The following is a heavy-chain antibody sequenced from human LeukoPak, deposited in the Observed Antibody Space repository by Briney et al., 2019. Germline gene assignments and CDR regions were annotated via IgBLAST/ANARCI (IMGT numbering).Heavy chain of an antibody. CDR1: GDSIYTSY. Sequence: KASETLSLTCTVSGDSIYTSYWSWTRQPPGKGLEYIGYIYHSGDTNYNPSLKGRVTMSVDTSNNQFSLRLSSVTAADTAVYYCARTARQCDYWGQGILVSVSS. J-gene: IGHJ4*02. CDR3: ARTARQCDY. D-gene: IGHD6-6*01. CDR2: IYHSGDT. V-gene: IGHV4-59*01.